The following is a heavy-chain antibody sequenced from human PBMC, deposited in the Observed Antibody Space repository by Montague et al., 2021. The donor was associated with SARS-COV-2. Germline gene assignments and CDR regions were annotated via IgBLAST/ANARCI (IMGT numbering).Heavy chain of an antibody. D-gene: IGHD5-18*01. CDR2: VDYSGNS. V-gene: IGHV4-39*01. J-gene: IGHJ4*02. Sequence: SETLSLTCTVTGGPISGSSYYWGWLRQSPGKGLEWIASVDYSGNSYYSPSLKSRLTIAVDTSQNLFSLKLNTVTAADTALYYCARREYSYGWGDWGQGTLVTVSS. CDR3: ARREYSYGWGD. CDR1: GGPISGSSYY.